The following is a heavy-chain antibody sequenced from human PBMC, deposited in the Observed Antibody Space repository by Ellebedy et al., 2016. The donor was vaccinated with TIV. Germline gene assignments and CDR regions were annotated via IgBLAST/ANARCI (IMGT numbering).Heavy chain of an antibody. CDR2: ISGSGGST. CDR3: ANLYDNHYYYYGMDV. V-gene: IGHV3-23*01. CDR1: GFTFSSYA. D-gene: IGHD3-9*01. J-gene: IGHJ6*02. Sequence: PGGSLRLSCAASGFTFSSYAMSWVRQAPGKGLEWVSAISGSGGSTYYADSVKGRFTISRDNSKNTLYLQMNSLRAEDTAVYYCANLYDNHYYYYGMDVWGQGTTVTVSS.